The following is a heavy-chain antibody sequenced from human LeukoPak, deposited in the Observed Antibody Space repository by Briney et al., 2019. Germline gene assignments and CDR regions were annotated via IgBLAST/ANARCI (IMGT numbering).Heavy chain of an antibody. CDR3: AKDIRWRYDSSGYYSY. J-gene: IGHJ4*02. V-gene: IGHV3-23*01. CDR1: GFTFSSYA. CDR2: ISGSGGST. Sequence: GGSPRLSCAASGFTFSSYAMSWVRQAPGKGLEWVSAISGSGGSTYYADSVKGRFTISRDNSKNTLYLQINSLRAEDTAVYYCAKDIRWRYDSSGYYSYWGQGTLVTVSS. D-gene: IGHD3-22*01.